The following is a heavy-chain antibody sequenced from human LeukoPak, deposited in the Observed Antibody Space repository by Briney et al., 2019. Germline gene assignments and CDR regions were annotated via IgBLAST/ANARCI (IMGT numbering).Heavy chain of an antibody. CDR3: ARLGTMVRGVPYYYIDV. V-gene: IGHV4-34*01. CDR2: INHSGST. J-gene: IGHJ6*03. Sequence: SETLSLTCAVYGGSFSGYYWSWIRQPPGKGLEWIGEINHSGSTNYNPSLKSRVTISVDTSKNQFSLKLSSVTAADTAVYYCARLGTMVRGVPYYYIDVWGKGTTVTISS. D-gene: IGHD3-10*01. CDR1: GGSFSGYY.